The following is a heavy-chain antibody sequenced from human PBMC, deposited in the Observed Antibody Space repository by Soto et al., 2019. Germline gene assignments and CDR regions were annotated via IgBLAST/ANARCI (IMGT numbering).Heavy chain of an antibody. Sequence: SETLSLTCTVSGGSISSYYWSWIRQPPGKGLEWIGYIYYSGSTNYNPSLKSRVTISVDTSKNQFSLKLSSVTAADTAVYYCARAIGVVMGYYFDYWGQGTLVTVSS. J-gene: IGHJ4*02. CDR1: GGSISSYY. V-gene: IGHV4-59*01. CDR3: ARAIGVVMGYYFDY. D-gene: IGHD3-3*01. CDR2: IYYSGST.